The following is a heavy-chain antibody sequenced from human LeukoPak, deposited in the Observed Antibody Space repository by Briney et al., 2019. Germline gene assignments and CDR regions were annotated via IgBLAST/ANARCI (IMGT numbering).Heavy chain of an antibody. J-gene: IGHJ3*02. D-gene: IGHD6-13*01. CDR3: ARDPLYSSSCYYAFDI. Sequence: SQTLSLTCAISGDSVSSNSAAWNWIRQPPSRGLEWLGRTYYRSKWYNDYAVSVKSRITINPDTSKNQFSLQLNSVTPEDTAVYYCARDPLYSSSCYYAFDIWGQGTMVTVSS. CDR1: GDSVSSNSAA. CDR2: TYYRSKWYN. V-gene: IGHV6-1*01.